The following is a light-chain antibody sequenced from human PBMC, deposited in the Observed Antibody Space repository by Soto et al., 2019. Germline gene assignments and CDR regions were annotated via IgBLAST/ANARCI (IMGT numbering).Light chain of an antibody. CDR1: QSISSW. J-gene: IGKJ2*03. Sequence: DIQMTQSPSTLSASVGDRVTITCRASQSISSWLAWYQQKPGKAPKLLIYKASSLESGVPSRFSGSGSGTEFTLTISSLQPDDFATYFCQQYNSYSPYSFGLGTMLEIK. V-gene: IGKV1-5*03. CDR2: KAS. CDR3: QQYNSYSPYS.